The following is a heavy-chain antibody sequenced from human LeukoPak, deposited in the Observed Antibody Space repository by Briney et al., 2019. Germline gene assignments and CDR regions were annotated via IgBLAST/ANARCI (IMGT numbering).Heavy chain of an antibody. CDR3: ARGQLTDPRIDY. V-gene: IGHV3-48*04. CDR2: ISSGSSTI. J-gene: IGHJ4*02. Sequence: GGSLRLSCAASGFTFRGYSMNWVRQAPGKGLEWVSHISSGSSTIYYTDSVKGRFTISRDNAKNSLYLQMNSLRAEDTAVYYCARGQLTDPRIDYWGQGTLVTVSS. D-gene: IGHD6-13*01. CDR1: GFTFRGYS.